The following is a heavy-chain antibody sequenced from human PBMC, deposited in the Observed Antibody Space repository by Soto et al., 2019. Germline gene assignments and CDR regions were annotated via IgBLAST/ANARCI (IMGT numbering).Heavy chain of an antibody. J-gene: IGHJ4*02. CDR3: ATQHQLTKFEL. CDR1: GGTFTNYA. Sequence: QVQLVQSGAEVKKPGSSVQVSCKASGGTFTNYAISWVRQAPGQGLEWMGGIVQIFNTCHFAEKFQGRLTLTADKSTSTAFMELIGFRSDDTAVYFGATQHQLTKFELWGQGTLVSVSS. D-gene: IGHD6-13*01. V-gene: IGHV1-69*06. CDR2: IVQIFNTC.